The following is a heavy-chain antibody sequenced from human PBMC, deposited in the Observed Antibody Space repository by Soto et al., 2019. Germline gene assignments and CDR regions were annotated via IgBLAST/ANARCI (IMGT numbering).Heavy chain of an antibody. V-gene: IGHV1-3*01. D-gene: IGHD6-6*01. Sequence: QVQLVQSGAEVKKPGASVKISCQASGYTFTSYAINWVRQAPGQRLEWMGWINAGNGDTKYSQKFQGRVTITRDTSASTVFMELSSLTSEDTTVYFCARDYLSSIDCWGQGTLVTVSS. CDR1: GYTFTSYA. CDR2: INAGNGDT. J-gene: IGHJ4*02. CDR3: ARDYLSSIDC.